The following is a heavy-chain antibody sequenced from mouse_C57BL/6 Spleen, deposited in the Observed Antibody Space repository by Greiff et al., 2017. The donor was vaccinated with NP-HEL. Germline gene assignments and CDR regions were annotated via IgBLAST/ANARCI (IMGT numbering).Heavy chain of an antibody. CDR3: TRGFYGSIFDY. D-gene: IGHD1-1*01. J-gene: IGHJ2*01. Sequence: VKLVESGAELVRPGASVTLSCKASGYTFTDYEMHWVKQTPVHGLEWIGAIDPETGGTAYNQKFKGKAILTADKSSSTAYMELRSLTSEDSAVYYCTRGFYGSIFDYWGQGTTLTVSS. V-gene: IGHV1-15*01. CDR1: GYTFTDYE. CDR2: IDPETGGT.